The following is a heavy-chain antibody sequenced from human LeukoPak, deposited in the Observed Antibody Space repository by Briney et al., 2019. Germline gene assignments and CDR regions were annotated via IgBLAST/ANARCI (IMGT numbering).Heavy chain of an antibody. CDR2: IYYSGCT. CDR1: GGSISSYY. D-gene: IGHD2-15*01. Sequence: TSETLSLTCTVSGGSISSYYWSWIRQPPGKGLEWIGYIYYSGCTNYNPSLKSRVTISVDTSKNQFSLKLSSVTAADTAVYYCAGGLGYCSGGSCAYFDYWGQGTLVTVSS. V-gene: IGHV4-59*01. J-gene: IGHJ4*02. CDR3: AGGLGYCSGGSCAYFDY.